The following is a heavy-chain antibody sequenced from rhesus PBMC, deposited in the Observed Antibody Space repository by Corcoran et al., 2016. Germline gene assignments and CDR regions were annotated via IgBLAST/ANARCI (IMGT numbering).Heavy chain of an antibody. D-gene: IGHD6-25*01. CDR1: GGSISSSY. CDR3: VRVYYSGRID. J-gene: IGHJ4*01. V-gene: IGHV4-173*01. CDR2: ISGSGGSA. Sequence: QLQLQESGPGLVKPSETLSLTCAVSGGSISSSYWSWIRQPPGKGLEWIGRISGSGGSADYNPPLKSRVTISTDTSKNQFSLKLSSVTAADPAVYYCVRVYYSGRIDWGQGVLVTVSS.